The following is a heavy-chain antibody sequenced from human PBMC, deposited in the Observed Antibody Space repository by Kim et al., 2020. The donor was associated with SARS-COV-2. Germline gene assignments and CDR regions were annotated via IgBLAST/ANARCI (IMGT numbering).Heavy chain of an antibody. CDR3: ARLRWLQFGSCFDY. CDR2: IYYSGST. J-gene: IGHJ4*02. V-gene: IGHV4-39*07. D-gene: IGHD5-12*01. CDR1: GGSISSSSYY. Sequence: SETLSLTCTVSGGSISSSSYYWGWIRQPPGKGLEWIGSIYYSGSTYYNPSLKSRVTISVDTSKNQFSLKLSSVTAADTAVYYCARLRWLQFGSCFDYWGQGTLVTVSS.